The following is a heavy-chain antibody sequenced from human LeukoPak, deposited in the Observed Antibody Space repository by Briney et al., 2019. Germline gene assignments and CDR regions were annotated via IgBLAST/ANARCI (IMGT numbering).Heavy chain of an antibody. Sequence: GGSLKLSCAASGFTFLAYGMNWIRQAPGKGLEWVSGISTSGDSTYYADSVKGRFTISRDNSKNTVYLQMNNLRAEDTAVYYCAKPAIAVVGWNFDYWGQGALVTVSS. CDR1: GFTFLAYG. J-gene: IGHJ4*02. V-gene: IGHV3-23*01. D-gene: IGHD6-19*01. CDR3: AKPAIAVVGWNFDY. CDR2: ISTSGDST.